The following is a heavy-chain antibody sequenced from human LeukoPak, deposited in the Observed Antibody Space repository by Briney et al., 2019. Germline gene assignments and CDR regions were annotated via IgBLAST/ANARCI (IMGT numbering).Heavy chain of an antibody. CDR1: GYSMSRGYY. CDR3: AREFYLAVAYRPSEGRYFDL. V-gene: IGHV4-38-2*02. J-gene: IGHJ2*01. Sequence: SETLSLTCIVSGYSMSRGYYWGWIRQPPGKGLEWIGGIYHSGNTYYSPSLKSRVTMSIDTSKNQFSLKLSSVTAADTAVYYCAREFYLAVAYRPSEGRYFDLWGRGTLVTVSS. D-gene: IGHD6-19*01. CDR2: IYHSGNT.